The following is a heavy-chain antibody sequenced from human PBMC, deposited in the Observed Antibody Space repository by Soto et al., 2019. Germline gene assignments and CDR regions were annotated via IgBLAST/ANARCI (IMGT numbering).Heavy chain of an antibody. Sequence: PSETLSLTCTVSGDSISSSTYYWGWIRQPPGKGLEWIGNIYYSGTTYHNPSLKSRATISVDTSKNQFSLKLSSVTAAGTAVYYCARGRGITATGTSWFDPWGQGALVTVSS. CDR2: IYYSGTT. CDR3: ARGRGITATGTSWFDP. V-gene: IGHV4-39*01. CDR1: GDSISSSTYY. J-gene: IGHJ5*02. D-gene: IGHD6-13*01.